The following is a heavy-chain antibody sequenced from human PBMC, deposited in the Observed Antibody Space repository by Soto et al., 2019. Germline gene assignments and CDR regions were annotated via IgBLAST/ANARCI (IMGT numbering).Heavy chain of an antibody. CDR1: GFTFSSYP. D-gene: IGHD6-13*01. Sequence: QVQLVESGGGVVQPGRSLRLSCAASGFTFSSYPMHWVRQAPGKGLEWVAFISYDESNKYYADYVKGRFTISRDNSKNTLYLQMNRLRAEDTAVYYCARVRGSSWYEGAFDIWGQGTMVTVSS. V-gene: IGHV3-30-3*01. CDR2: ISYDESNK. CDR3: ARVRGSSWYEGAFDI. J-gene: IGHJ3*02.